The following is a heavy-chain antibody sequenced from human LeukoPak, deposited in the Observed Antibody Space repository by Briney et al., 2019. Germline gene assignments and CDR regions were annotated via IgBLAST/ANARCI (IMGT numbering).Heavy chain of an antibody. V-gene: IGHV3-21*04. CDR2: ISSSSSYI. CDR1: GFTFSSYS. J-gene: IGHJ4*02. CDR3: AKHGDRPRGYFDY. Sequence: GGSLRLSCAASGFTFSSYSMNWVRQAPGKGLEWVSSISSSSSYIYYADSVKGRFTISRDNSKNTLYLQMNSLRAEDTAVYYCAKHGDRPRGYFDYWGQGTLVTVSS. D-gene: IGHD2-21*02.